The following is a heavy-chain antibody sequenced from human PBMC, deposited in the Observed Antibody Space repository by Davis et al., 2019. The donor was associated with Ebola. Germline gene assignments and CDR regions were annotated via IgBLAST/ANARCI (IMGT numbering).Heavy chain of an antibody. CDR1: GFTFDDYA. Sequence: PGGSLRLSCAASGFTFDDYAMHRVRQAAGKGLEWVSGISWNSGGIAYADSVKGRFTISRDNAKASLYLQMNSLKTGDTAFYYCARDLGRVTVGNWGQGTLVTVSS. J-gene: IGHJ4*02. V-gene: IGHV3-9*01. CDR3: ARDLGRVTVGN. CDR2: ISWNSGGI. D-gene: IGHD4-17*01.